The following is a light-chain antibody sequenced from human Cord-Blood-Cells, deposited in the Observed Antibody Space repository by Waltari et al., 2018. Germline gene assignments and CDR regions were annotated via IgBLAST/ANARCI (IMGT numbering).Light chain of an antibody. V-gene: IGLV2-23*01. Sequence: QSALTQHASVSGSPGQSITISCTGTSSDVGRYNLVSWYQQHPGKAPKHMIYWGSKRPSLVSNRFSGSKSGNTASLTISGLQAEDEADYYCCSYAGSSTLVFGGGTKLTVL. CDR2: WGS. J-gene: IGLJ2*01. CDR1: SSDVGRYNL. CDR3: CSYAGSSTLV.